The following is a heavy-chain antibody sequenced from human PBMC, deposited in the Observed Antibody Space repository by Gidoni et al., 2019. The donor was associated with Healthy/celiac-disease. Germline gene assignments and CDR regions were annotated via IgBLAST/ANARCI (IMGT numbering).Heavy chain of an antibody. CDR3: TTVVDY. V-gene: IGHV3-15*01. D-gene: IGHD2-15*01. J-gene: IGHJ4*02. CDR1: GFTFSNAW. CDR2: NKSKTDGGTT. Sequence: EVQLVESGGGLVKPVCSLRLPCAASGFTFSNAWMSWVRQAPGKGLEWVGRNKSKTDGGTTDYAAPVKGRFTISRDDSKNTLYLQMNSLKTEDTAVYYCTTVVDYWGQGTLVTVSS.